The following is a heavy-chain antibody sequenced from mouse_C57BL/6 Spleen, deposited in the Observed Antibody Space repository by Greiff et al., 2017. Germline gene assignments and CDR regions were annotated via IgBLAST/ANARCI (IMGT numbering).Heavy chain of an antibody. CDR2: IRNKANGYTT. D-gene: IGHD2-4*01. V-gene: IGHV7-3*01. Sequence: EVQLVESGGGLVQPGGSLSLSCAASGFTFTDYYMSWVRQPPGKALEWLGFIRNKANGYTTEYSASVKGRFTISRDNSQSILYLQMNALRAEDSATCYCARYTDYDYDLYAMDYWGQGTSVTVSS. CDR1: GFTFTDYY. J-gene: IGHJ4*01. CDR3: ARYTDYDYDLYAMDY.